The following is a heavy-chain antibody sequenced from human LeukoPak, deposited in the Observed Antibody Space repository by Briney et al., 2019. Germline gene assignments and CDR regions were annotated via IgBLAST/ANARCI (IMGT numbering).Heavy chain of an antibody. CDR1: TSR. D-gene: IGHD3-22*01. CDR3: ARVGVVVITTGAFDI. J-gene: IGHJ3*02. V-gene: IGHV1-18*01. Sequence: ASVKVSCKATSRISWVRQAPGQGLEWMGWIGTYGGDTYYAQKFQGRITVTTDTSTSTVYMELRNLRSDDTAVYYCARVGVVVITTGAFDIWGQGTMVTVSS. CDR2: IGTYGGDT.